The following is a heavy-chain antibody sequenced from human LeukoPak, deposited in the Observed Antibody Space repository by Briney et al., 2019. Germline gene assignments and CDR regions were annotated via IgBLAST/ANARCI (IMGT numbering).Heavy chain of an antibody. Sequence: GGSLRLSCAASGFSFSNYGMNWVRQAPGKGLEWVAAISASGSATSYADSVRGRFTISRDNSKSTTYLQMNSLRAEDTGVYYCAKDHYWSIDYWGRGTLVTVSS. CDR1: GFSFSNYG. CDR2: ISASGSAT. J-gene: IGHJ4*02. D-gene: IGHD3-3*01. V-gene: IGHV3-23*01. CDR3: AKDHYWSIDY.